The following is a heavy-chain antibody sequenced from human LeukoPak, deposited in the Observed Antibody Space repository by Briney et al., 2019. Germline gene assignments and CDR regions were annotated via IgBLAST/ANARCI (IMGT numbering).Heavy chain of an antibody. CDR2: IIPIFGTA. Sequence: SVKVSCKASGGTFSSYAISWVRQAPGQGLEWMGGIIPIFGTANYAQKFQGRVTITTDESTSTAYMELSSLRSEDTAVYYCARDAPSYSSGWYEDAFDIWGQGTMVTVSS. CDR1: GGTFSSYA. J-gene: IGHJ3*02. D-gene: IGHD6-19*01. CDR3: ARDAPSYSSGWYEDAFDI. V-gene: IGHV1-69*05.